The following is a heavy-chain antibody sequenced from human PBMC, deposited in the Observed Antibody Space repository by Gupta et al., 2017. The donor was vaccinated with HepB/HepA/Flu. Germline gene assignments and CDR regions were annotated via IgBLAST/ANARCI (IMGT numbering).Heavy chain of an antibody. CDR3: TRASYDSSGYDYGMDV. Sequence: QVQLVESGGGVVQPGRYLRLSCAASGFTFSNYGMHWVRQAPGNGLEWVAAISYEGSNKYYADSVKGRFTTSRDNPKNMMYLQMTSLRPEDTGVYYCTRASYDSSGYDYGMDVWGQGTTVTVSS. CDR2: ISYEGSNK. CDR1: GFTFSNYG. V-gene: IGHV3-30*03. J-gene: IGHJ6*02. D-gene: IGHD3-22*01.